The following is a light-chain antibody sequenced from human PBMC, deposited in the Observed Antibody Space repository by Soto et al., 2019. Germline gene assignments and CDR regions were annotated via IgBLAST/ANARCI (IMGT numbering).Light chain of an antibody. CDR3: QQRVNWPLT. CDR2: DAS. V-gene: IGKV3-11*01. CDR1: QSVNIY. Sequence: ELVLTQSPATLSLTPGERATLSCRTSQSVNIYLAWYQQKPGQAPRLLIYDASNRATGIPARFSGSGSGTDFTLTITSLEPADFAVYYCQQRVNWPLTFGQGTKVDIK. J-gene: IGKJ1*01.